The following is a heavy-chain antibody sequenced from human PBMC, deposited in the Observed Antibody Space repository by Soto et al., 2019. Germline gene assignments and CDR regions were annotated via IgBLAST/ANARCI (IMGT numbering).Heavy chain of an antibody. Sequence: SETLSLTCTVTGGSINSRSYYWGWIRQPPGKGLEWIGSIYYSGRTYNNPSLRSRVSMSIDTSKDQFSLKLKSVTAADTALYFCASSSLYGMDVWGQGTTVTVSS. V-gene: IGHV4-39*01. CDR3: ASSSLYGMDV. J-gene: IGHJ6*02. CDR2: IYYSGRT. CDR1: GGSINSRSYY.